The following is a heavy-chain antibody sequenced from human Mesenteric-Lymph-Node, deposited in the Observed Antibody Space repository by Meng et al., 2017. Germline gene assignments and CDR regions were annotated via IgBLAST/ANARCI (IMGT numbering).Heavy chain of an antibody. J-gene: IGHJ4*02. Sequence: GESLMLSWAASGFTVSSNYMSWVRQAPGKGLEWVSVIYSRGSTYYADSVKGRFTISRHNSKNTLYLHMNNLRAEYTAVYYCARDLFGRVDWGQGTLVTVSS. V-gene: IGHV3-53*04. D-gene: IGHD2-21*01. CDR3: ARDLFGRVD. CDR2: IYSRGST. CDR1: GFTVSSNY.